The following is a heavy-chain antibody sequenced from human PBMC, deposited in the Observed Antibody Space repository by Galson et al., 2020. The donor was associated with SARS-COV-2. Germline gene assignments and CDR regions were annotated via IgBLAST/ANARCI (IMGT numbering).Heavy chain of an antibody. D-gene: IGHD3-10*01. V-gene: IGHV3-30*18. CDR2: ISYDGSNK. CDR3: AKTHLPWSSGPGPGDAFDI. Sequence: TGGSLRLSCAASGFTFSSYGMHWVRQAPGKGLEWVAVISYDGSNKYYADSVKGRFTISRDNSKNTLYLQMNSLRAEDTAVYYCAKTHLPWSSGPGPGDAFDIWGQGTMVTVSS. CDR1: GFTFSSYG. J-gene: IGHJ3*02.